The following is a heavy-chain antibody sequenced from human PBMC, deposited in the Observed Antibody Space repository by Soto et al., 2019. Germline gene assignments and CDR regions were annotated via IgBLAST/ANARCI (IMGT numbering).Heavy chain of an antibody. D-gene: IGHD3-3*01. V-gene: IGHV1-3*01. CDR1: GYTFTSYA. J-gene: IGHJ4*02. CDR3: ARAGITIFGVVMDY. CDR2: INAGNGNT. Sequence: QVQLVQSGAEVKKPGASVKVSCKASGYTFTSYAMHWVRQAPGQRLEWMGWINAGNGNTKSSQKFQGRVTITRDTSASTAYMEVSSLRSEETAVYYCARAGITIFGVVMDYWGQGPLVTVSS.